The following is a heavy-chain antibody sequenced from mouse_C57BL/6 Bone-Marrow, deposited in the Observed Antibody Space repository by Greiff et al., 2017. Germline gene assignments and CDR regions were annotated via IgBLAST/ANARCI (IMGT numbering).Heavy chain of an antibody. CDR2: INPGSGGT. J-gene: IGHJ2*01. V-gene: IGHV1-54*01. D-gene: IGHD2-4*01. CDR3: ARYYDLDY. Sequence: QVQLKESGAELVRPGTSVKVSCKASGYAFTNYLIEWVKQRPGQGLEWIGVINPGSGGTNYNEKFKGKATLTADKSSSTAYMQLSSLTSEDSAVYFCARYYDLDYWGQGTTLTVSS. CDR1: GYAFTNYL.